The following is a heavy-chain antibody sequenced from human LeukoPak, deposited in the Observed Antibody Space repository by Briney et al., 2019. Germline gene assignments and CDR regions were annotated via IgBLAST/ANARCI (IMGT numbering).Heavy chain of an antibody. V-gene: IGHV1-8*01. CDR1: GYTFTSYD. CDR3: ARSKGNYYGVDV. J-gene: IGHJ6*02. CDR2: MNPNSGNT. Sequence: ASVKVSCKASGYTFTSYDINWVRQGTGQGLEWMGWMNPNSGNTGYAQKFQGRVTMTRNTSIGTAYMELSSLRSEDTAVYYCARSKGNYYGVDVWGQGTTVTVSS.